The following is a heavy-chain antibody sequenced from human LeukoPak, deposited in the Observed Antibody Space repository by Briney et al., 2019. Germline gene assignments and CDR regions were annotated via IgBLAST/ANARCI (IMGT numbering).Heavy chain of an antibody. CDR2: ISSNGGST. D-gene: IGHD6-13*01. Sequence: PGGSLRLSCAASGFTFSSYAMHWVRQAPGKGLEYVSAISSNGGSTYYANSVKGRFTISRDNSKNTLYLQMGSLRAEDMAVYYCARGSSIAAAGPLFLDYWGQGTLVTVSS. CDR1: GFTFSSYA. V-gene: IGHV3-64*01. CDR3: ARGSSIAAAGPLFLDY. J-gene: IGHJ4*02.